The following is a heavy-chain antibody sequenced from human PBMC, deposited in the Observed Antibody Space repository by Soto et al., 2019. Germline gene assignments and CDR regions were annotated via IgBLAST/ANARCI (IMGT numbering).Heavy chain of an antibody. CDR1: GGTLSSYA. CDR3: VSVEGTPTVTGDYYYYAADA. J-gene: IGHJ6*02. CDR2: IIPIFGTA. V-gene: IGHV1-69*01. Sequence: GASVEVSCKDSGGTLSSYAIWWVRQSTGQGLEWMGGIIPIFGTANYAQKFQGRVTITADESTSTAYMKLTSVTGADTAIYYCVSVEGTPTVTGDYYYYAADAWGQGTAVTVSS. D-gene: IGHD4-17*01.